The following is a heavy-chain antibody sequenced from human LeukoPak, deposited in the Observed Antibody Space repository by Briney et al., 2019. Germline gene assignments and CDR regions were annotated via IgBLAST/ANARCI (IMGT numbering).Heavy chain of an antibody. J-gene: IGHJ4*02. D-gene: IGHD1/OR15-1a*01. CDR3: AKGTKPVMTIPDY. V-gene: IGHV3-53*01. CDR1: GFTVSSNY. CDR2: IYSGGST. Sequence: GGSLRLSCAASGFTVSSNYMSWVRQAPGKGLEWVSVIYSGGSTYYADSVKGRFTISRDNSKNTLYLQMNSLRAEDTAVYYCAKGTKPVMTIPDYWGQGILVTVSS.